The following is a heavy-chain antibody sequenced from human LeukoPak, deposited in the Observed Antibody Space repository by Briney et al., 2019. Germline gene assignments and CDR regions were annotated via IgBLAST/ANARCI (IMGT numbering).Heavy chain of an antibody. J-gene: IGHJ3*02. V-gene: IGHV7-4-1*02. CDR2: INTNTGNP. CDR3: ARDQTSIPDSDAFDI. D-gene: IGHD1-20*01. CDR1: GYTFTTYA. Sequence: GASVKVSCKASGYTFTTYAMNWVRQAPGQGLEWMGWINTNTGNPTYAQGFTGRFVFSLDTSVSTAYLQISSLKAEDTAVYYCARDQTSIPDSDAFDIWGQGTMVTVSS.